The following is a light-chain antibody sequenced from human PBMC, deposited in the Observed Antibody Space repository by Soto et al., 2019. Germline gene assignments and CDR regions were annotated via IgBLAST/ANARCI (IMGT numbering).Light chain of an antibody. Sequence: SALTQPPSASGSPGQSVTISCTGTSSDVGGYNYVSWYQQHPGKAPKLMIYEVSKRPSGVPDRFSGSKSGNTASLTVSGLQAEDEADYYCSSYAGLEEVFGTGTKLTVL. CDR2: EVS. CDR1: SSDVGGYNY. V-gene: IGLV2-8*01. CDR3: SSYAGLEEV. J-gene: IGLJ1*01.